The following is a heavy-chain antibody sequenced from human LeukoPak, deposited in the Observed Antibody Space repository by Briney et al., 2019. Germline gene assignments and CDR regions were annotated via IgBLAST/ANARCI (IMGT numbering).Heavy chain of an antibody. CDR2: ISYDGGNK. CDR1: GFTFCSYA. V-gene: IGHV3-30*04. Sequence: GGSLRLSCAASGFTFCSYAMHWVRQAPGKGLKGVAVISYDGGNKYYAESVKGRFTISRDNSKNTLYLQMNSLRAEDTAVYYCARDKGAGYFDYWGQGTLVTVSS. D-gene: IGHD1-26*01. CDR3: ARDKGAGYFDY. J-gene: IGHJ4*02.